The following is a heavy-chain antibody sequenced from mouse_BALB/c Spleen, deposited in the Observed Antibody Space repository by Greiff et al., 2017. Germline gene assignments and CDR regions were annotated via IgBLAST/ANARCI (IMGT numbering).Heavy chain of an antibody. CDR3: ARGAVIYGSSQYAMDY. Sequence: VQLKQSGPELVKPGASVKISCKASGYSFTGYYMHWVKQSHVKSLEWIGRINPYNGATSYNQNFKDKASLTVDKSSSTAYMELHSLTSEDSAVYYCARGAVIYGSSQYAMDYWGQGTSVTVSS. V-gene: IGHV1-31*01. CDR2: INPYNGAT. CDR1: GYSFTGYY. D-gene: IGHD1-1*01. J-gene: IGHJ4*01.